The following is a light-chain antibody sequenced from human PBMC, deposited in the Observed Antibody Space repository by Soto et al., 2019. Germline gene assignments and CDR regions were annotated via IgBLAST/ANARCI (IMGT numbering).Light chain of an antibody. Sequence: DIQMTQSPSSLSASVEDRVIITCRASQSISNHLNWYQQKPGKAPKLLIFAASSLQSGVPSRFSGSRSGPDFTHTISSLQPEDFATYYCQQSYRSPPTFGQGTKVEIK. CDR1: QSISNH. CDR3: QQSYRSPPT. CDR2: AAS. V-gene: IGKV1-39*01. J-gene: IGKJ1*01.